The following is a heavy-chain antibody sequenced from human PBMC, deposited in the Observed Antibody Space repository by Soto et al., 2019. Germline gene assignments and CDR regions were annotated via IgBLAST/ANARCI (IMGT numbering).Heavy chain of an antibody. Sequence: SENLSLTCTVSGDSTSSGDYYWSWIRQPPGKGLEWVGSIYDSGSTNYNPSLKSRVTISGDTPKNQFSLKLSSVTAADTAVYYCAILTTHWGSNSCDFWGKGTLVIVFS. D-gene: IGHD7-27*01. CDR1: GDSTSSGDYY. CDR3: AILTTHWGSNSCDF. V-gene: IGHV4-30-4*01. J-gene: IGHJ4*02. CDR2: IYDSGST.